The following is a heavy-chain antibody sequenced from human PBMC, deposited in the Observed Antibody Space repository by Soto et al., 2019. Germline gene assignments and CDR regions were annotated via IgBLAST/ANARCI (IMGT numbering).Heavy chain of an antibody. J-gene: IGHJ6*02. V-gene: IGHV4-59*01. CDR1: GGSISSFY. CDR2: ISYSGGT. Sequence: SETLSLPCTVSGGSISSFYWSWIRQPPGKGLEWIGNISYSGGTNYNPSLRSRVTISVDTSKNQLSLKLSSVTAADTAVYYCARDNWNGNYSHGLDVWGQGSTVTVSS. CDR3: ARDNWNGNYSHGLDV. D-gene: IGHD1-20*01.